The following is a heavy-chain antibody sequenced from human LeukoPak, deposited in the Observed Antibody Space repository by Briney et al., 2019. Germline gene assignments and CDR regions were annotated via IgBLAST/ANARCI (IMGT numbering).Heavy chain of an antibody. D-gene: IGHD5-18*01. V-gene: IGHV4-39*07. Sequence: SETLSLTCTVSGGSISSSSYYWGWIRQPPGKGLEWIGSIYYSGSTYYNPSLKSRVTISVDTSKNQFSLKLSSVTAADTAVYYCARDPRGCSYGGGAFDIWGQGTLVTVSS. CDR3: ARDPRGCSYGGGAFDI. J-gene: IGHJ4*02. CDR1: GGSISSSSYY. CDR2: IYYSGST.